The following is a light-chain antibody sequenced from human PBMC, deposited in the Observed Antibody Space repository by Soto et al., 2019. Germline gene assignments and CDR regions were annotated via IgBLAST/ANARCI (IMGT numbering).Light chain of an antibody. CDR2: ATS. J-gene: IGKJ1*01. CDR3: QQSYNTPRT. V-gene: IGKV1-39*01. CDR1: QSITTY. Sequence: DIQMTQSPSSLSASVGDRVTITCRASQSITTYLNWYQQKPGKAPKLLIYATSSLQSGVPSRVSGSGSGTDFTLTISSLQPEDSATYYCQQSYNTPRTFGQGTKVDIK.